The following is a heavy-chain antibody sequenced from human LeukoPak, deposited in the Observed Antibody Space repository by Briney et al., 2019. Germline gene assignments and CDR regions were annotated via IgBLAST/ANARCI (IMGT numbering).Heavy chain of an antibody. CDR3: AKGDSSGWYGVFDS. V-gene: IGHV3-23*01. CDR1: GFTFISYA. Sequence: GGSLRLSCTASGFTFISYAMSWVRQAPGKGLEWVSAISGSGVSTNYADSVKGRFSISRANSKNTLYLQMNSLRAEDTAVYYCAKGDSSGWYGVFDSWGQGTLVIVSS. D-gene: IGHD6-19*01. J-gene: IGHJ4*02. CDR2: ISGSGVST.